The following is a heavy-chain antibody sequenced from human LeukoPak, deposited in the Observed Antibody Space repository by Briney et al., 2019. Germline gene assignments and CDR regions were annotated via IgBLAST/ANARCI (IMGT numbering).Heavy chain of an antibody. CDR3: AKFYDILTGYFDY. J-gene: IGHJ4*02. CDR1: GFTVSSYS. V-gene: IGHV3-48*04. CDR2: FSSSSSTI. Sequence: GGSLRLSCAASGFTVSSYSMNWVRQAPGKGLEWVSYFSSSSSTIYYADSVKGRFTISRDNAKNSLYLQMNSLRAEDTAVYYCAKFYDILTGYFDYWGQGTLVTVSS. D-gene: IGHD3-9*01.